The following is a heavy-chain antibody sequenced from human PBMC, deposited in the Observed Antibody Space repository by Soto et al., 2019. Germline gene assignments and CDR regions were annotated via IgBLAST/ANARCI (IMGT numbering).Heavy chain of an antibody. J-gene: IGHJ3*02. D-gene: IGHD3-9*01. CDR2: ISSSSSTI. Sequence: PGGSLRLSCAASGFTFSSYSMNWVRQAPGEGLEWVSYISSSSSTIYYADSVKGRFTISRDNAKNSLYLQMNSLRDEDTAVYYCASSTYDILTGYYTLDAFDIWGQGTMVTVSS. CDR3: ASSTYDILTGYYTLDAFDI. V-gene: IGHV3-48*02. CDR1: GFTFSSYS.